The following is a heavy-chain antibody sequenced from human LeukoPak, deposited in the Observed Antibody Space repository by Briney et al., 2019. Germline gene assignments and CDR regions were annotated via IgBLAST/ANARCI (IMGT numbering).Heavy chain of an antibody. CDR1: GFTFSSYC. Sequence: GGSLRLSCAASGFTFSSYCMHWISQTRAKGLECGAFIRYDGSNKYYADSLKGRFTISRDNSKNTLYLQMNSLRAEDTAVYYCAKFLTGYYSGVYYFDYWGQGTLVTVSS. D-gene: IGHD3-9*01. J-gene: IGHJ4*02. CDR2: IRYDGSNK. V-gene: IGHV3-30*02. CDR3: AKFLTGYYSGVYYFDY.